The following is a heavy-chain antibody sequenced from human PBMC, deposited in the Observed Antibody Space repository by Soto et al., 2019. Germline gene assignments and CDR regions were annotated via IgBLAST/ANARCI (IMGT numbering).Heavy chain of an antibody. J-gene: IGHJ4*02. CDR1: GGTFSSYT. CDR2: IIPILGMA. Sequence: SVKVSCKASGGTFSSYTISWVRQAPGQGLEWMGRIIPILGMANYAQKFQGRVTITADKSTSTAYMELSSLRSEDTAVYYCARASSYCSSTSCNTGGFDYWGQGTLVTVSS. CDR3: ARASSYCSSTSCNTGGFDY. D-gene: IGHD2-2*02. V-gene: IGHV1-69*02.